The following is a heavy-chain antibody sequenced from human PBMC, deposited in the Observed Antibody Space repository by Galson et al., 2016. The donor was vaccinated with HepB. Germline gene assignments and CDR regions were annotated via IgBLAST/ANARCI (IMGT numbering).Heavy chain of an antibody. CDR2: IRSDGSNE. J-gene: IGHJ3*01. Sequence: SLRLSCAASGFTFSSFAMHWVRQAPGKGLEWVALIRSDGSNEYYADSVKGRFTISIDNSKNTGYLQMNSLSAEDTGVYYCARDSRQTGEGAFNLWGQGRMVTVSS. CDR1: GFTFSSFA. CDR3: ARDSRQTGEGAFNL. V-gene: IGHV3-33*01. D-gene: IGHD7-27*01.